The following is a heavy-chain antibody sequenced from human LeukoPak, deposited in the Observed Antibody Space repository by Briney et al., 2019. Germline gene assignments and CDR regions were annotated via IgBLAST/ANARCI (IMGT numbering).Heavy chain of an antibody. CDR3: ARWPTYARINWFDP. J-gene: IGHJ5*02. Sequence: PSETLSLTCTVSGGSISGYYWSWIRQPPGKGLEWIGFIYYTGNTNYNPSLKSRLTISVDTSKNQFSLKVSSVTAADTAVYYCARWPTYARINWFDPWGQGTLVTVSS. CDR1: GGSISGYY. D-gene: IGHD4-17*01. CDR2: IYYTGNT. V-gene: IGHV4-59*01.